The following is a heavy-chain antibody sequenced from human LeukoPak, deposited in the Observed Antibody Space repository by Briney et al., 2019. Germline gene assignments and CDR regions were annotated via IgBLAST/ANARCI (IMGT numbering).Heavy chain of an antibody. V-gene: IGHV4-34*01. CDR1: GGSFNDYY. Sequence: PSETLSLTCAVYGGSFNDYYWNWIRQPPGKGLEWIGEINLRGSTTYNPSLKSRVTISLDESKNQFSLKLSSVTAADTAVYYCATTTIRLGYWGQGTLVTVSS. CDR3: ATTTIRLGY. D-gene: IGHD1-26*01. CDR2: INLRGST. J-gene: IGHJ4*02.